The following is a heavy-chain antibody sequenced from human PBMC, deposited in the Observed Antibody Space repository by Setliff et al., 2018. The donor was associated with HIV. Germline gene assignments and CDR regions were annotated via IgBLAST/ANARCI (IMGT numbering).Heavy chain of an antibody. D-gene: IGHD2-15*01. CDR2: INTNTGNP. J-gene: IGHJ3*01. CDR3: ATPRTPQWYCSGGSCFDAFDL. CDR1: EYVFTTYA. Sequence: ASVKVSCKASEYVFTTYAMNWVRQAPGQGLEWMGWINTNTGNPTYAQGFTGRFVFSLDTSVSTAYLQISSLKAEDTAVYYCATPRTPQWYCSGGSCFDAFDLWGQGTMVTVSS. V-gene: IGHV7-4-1*02.